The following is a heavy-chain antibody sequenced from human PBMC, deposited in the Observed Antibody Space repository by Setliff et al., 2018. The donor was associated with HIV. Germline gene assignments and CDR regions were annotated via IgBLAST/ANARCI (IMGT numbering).Heavy chain of an antibody. J-gene: IGHJ3*02. V-gene: IGHV3-11*01. Sequence: LSLTCAVYGGSFSGYYWSWIRQAPGKGLEWVSYISSSGSTIYYADSVKGRFTISRDNAKNSLYLQMNSLRAEDTAVYYCARSVRGVIITSHAFDIWGQGTMVTVSS. CDR3: ARSVRGVIITSHAFDI. CDR2: ISSSGSTI. CDR1: GGSFSGYY. D-gene: IGHD3-10*01.